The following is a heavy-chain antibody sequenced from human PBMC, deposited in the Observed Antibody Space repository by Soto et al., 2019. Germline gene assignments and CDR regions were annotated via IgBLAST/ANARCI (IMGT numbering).Heavy chain of an antibody. CDR3: ALAEYYGGKKRPWFDP. V-gene: IGHV2-5*02. D-gene: IGHD4-17*01. Sequence: QITLKESGPTLVKPTQTLTLTCTFSGFSLSTSGVGVGWIRQPPGKALEWLALIYWDDDKRYSPSLKSRLTITQDTSKNQVVLTMTNMDPVDTATYYCALAEYYGGKKRPWFDPWGQGTLVTVSS. CDR1: GFSLSTSGVG. J-gene: IGHJ5*02. CDR2: IYWDDDK.